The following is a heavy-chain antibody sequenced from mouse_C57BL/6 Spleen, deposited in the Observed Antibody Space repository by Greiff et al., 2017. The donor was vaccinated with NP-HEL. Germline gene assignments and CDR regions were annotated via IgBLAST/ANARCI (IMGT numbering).Heavy chain of an antibody. CDR2: IDPSDSYT. V-gene: IGHV1-59*01. D-gene: IGHD2-3*01. Sequence: QVQLKQPGAELVRPGTSVKLSCKASGYTFTSYWMHWVKQRPGQGLEWIGVIDPSDSYTNYNQKFKGKATLTVDTSSSTAYMQLSSLTSEDSAVYYCARVGYDGYPDYWGQGTTLTVSS. CDR1: GYTFTSYW. J-gene: IGHJ2*01. CDR3: ARVGYDGYPDY.